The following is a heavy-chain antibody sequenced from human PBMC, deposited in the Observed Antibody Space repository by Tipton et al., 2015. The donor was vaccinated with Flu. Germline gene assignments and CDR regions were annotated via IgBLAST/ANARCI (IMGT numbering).Heavy chain of an antibody. J-gene: IGHJ4*02. D-gene: IGHD3-3*01. CDR3: ARSKYPPQGGVVDDY. Sequence: LRLSCTVSGGSISSGSYFWGWIRQPAGEGLEWIGHISTSGSTNYNPSLKSRLTLSVDTSKNQFSLKLSPVTAADTAVYYCARSKYPPQGGVVDDYWGQGTLVTVSS. V-gene: IGHV4-61*09. CDR2: ISTSGST. CDR1: GGSISSGSYF.